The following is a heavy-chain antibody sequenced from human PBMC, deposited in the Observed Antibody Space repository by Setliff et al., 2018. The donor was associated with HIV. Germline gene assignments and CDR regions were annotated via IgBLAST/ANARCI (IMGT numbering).Heavy chain of an antibody. V-gene: IGHV4-59*01. Sequence: SETLSLTCTVSGGSITSYYWRWVRQPPGKGLEWIGYIFYSGTTNYSPSLNSRATISVDTSKNSFSLRLSSVTAADTAVYYCARVNALIRAPFDYWGQGALVTVSS. CDR1: GGSITSYY. CDR3: ARVNALIRAPFDY. CDR2: IFYSGTT. J-gene: IGHJ4*02.